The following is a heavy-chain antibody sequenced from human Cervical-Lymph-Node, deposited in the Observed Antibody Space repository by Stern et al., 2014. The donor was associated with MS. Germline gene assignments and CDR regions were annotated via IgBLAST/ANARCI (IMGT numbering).Heavy chain of an antibody. CDR1: GYRFTSYW. CDR2: LYPDDSDT. CDR3: ARQSSGDPRRYYYGLDV. V-gene: IGHV5-51*03. J-gene: IGHJ6*02. D-gene: IGHD4-17*01. Sequence: EVQLVESGAEVKKPGESLKISCKGSGYRFTSYWIGWARQLPGKGLEWMGILYPDDSDTRYSPSSQGLVTISADTSISTAYLQWSSLKASDTAMYYCARQSSGDPRRYYYGLDVWGQGTTVTVSS.